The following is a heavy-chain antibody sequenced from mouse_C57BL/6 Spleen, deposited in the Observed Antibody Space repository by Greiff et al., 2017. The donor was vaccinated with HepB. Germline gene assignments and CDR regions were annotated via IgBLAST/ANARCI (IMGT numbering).Heavy chain of an antibody. D-gene: IGHD1-1*01. V-gene: IGHV1-64*01. CDR3: ARLITTVVENYAMDY. Sequence: VQLQQPGAELVKPGASVKLSCKASGYTFTSYWMHWVKQRPGQGLEWIGMIHPNSGSTNYNEKFKSKATLTVDKSSSTAYMQLSSLTSEDSAVYYCARLITTVVENYAMDYWGQGTSVTVSS. CDR2: IHPNSGST. CDR1: GYTFTSYW. J-gene: IGHJ4*01.